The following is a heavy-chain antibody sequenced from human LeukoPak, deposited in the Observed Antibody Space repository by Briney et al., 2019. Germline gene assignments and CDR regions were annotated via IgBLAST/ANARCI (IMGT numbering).Heavy chain of an antibody. D-gene: IGHD3-10*01. J-gene: IGHJ3*02. Sequence: PSETLSLTCAVSGGSIISGGYSWSWIRQPPGKDLEWIGNIYHSGSTSYNPSLKSRVTILLDRSENQFSLKLNSLTAADTAVYYCARDAVTMLRGTYNAFDIWGQGTMVTVSS. CDR1: GGSIISGGYS. CDR2: IYHSGST. CDR3: ARDAVTMLRGTYNAFDI. V-gene: IGHV4-30-2*01.